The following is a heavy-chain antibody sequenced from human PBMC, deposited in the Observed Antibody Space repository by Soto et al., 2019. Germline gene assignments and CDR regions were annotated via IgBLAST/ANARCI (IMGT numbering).Heavy chain of an antibody. CDR1: GFTFSSYD. J-gene: IGHJ3*02. CDR2: IGTAGDT. Sequence: GGSLRLSCAASGFTFSSYDMHWVRQATGKGLEWVSAIGTAGDTYYPGSVKGRFTISRENAKNSLYLQMNSLRAGDTAVYYCARPGLGGRPDAFDIWGQGTMVTVSS. CDR3: ARPGLGGRPDAFDI. V-gene: IGHV3-13*01. D-gene: IGHD2-8*02.